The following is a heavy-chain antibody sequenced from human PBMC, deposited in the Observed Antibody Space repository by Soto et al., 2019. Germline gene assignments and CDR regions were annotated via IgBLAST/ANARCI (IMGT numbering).Heavy chain of an antibody. V-gene: IGHV1-69*02. Sequence: QVQLVQSGAEVKKPGSSVKVSCKASGGTFSSYTISWVRQAPGQGLEWMGRIIPILGIANYAPKFQGRVTITAAKSTSTAYMELSSLRSEDTAVYYCARGLIAAAGRDYWGQGTLVTVSS. CDR2: IIPILGIA. CDR3: ARGLIAAAGRDY. CDR1: GGTFSSYT. D-gene: IGHD6-13*01. J-gene: IGHJ4*02.